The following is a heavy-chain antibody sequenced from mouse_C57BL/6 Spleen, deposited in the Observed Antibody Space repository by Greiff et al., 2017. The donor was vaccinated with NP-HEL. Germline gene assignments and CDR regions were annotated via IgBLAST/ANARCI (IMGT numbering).Heavy chain of an antibody. CDR3: ARRERGSSYAMDY. D-gene: IGHD1-1*01. Sequence: ESGPGLVKPSQSLSLTCSVTGYSITSGYYWNWIRQFPGNKLEWMGYISYDGSNNYNPSLKNRISITRDPSKNQFFLKLNSVTTEDTATYYCARRERGSSYAMDYWGQGTSVTVSS. CDR1: GYSITSGYY. CDR2: ISYDGSN. V-gene: IGHV3-6*01. J-gene: IGHJ4*01.